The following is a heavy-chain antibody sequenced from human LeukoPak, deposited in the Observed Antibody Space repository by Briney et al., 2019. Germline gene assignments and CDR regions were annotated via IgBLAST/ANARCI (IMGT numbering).Heavy chain of an antibody. CDR3: ARGAPSGSYYY. Sequence: GGSLRLSCAASGFTVSSNYMSWVRQAPGKGLVWVSRINSDGSSTTYADSVKGRFTISRDNAKNTLYLQMNSLRAEDTAVYYCARGAPSGSYYYWGQGTLVTVSS. V-gene: IGHV3-74*01. D-gene: IGHD1-26*01. CDR2: INSDGSST. CDR1: GFTVSSNY. J-gene: IGHJ4*02.